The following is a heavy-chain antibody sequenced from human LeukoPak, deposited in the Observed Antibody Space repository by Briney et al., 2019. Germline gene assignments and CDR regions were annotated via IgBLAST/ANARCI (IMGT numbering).Heavy chain of an antibody. Sequence: GGSLRLSCAASGFTFSSYSMNWVSQAPGKGLEWVSSIGSSSSYIYYADSVKGRFTISRDNAKNSLYLQMNSLRAEDTAVYYCARDYASNAFDIWGQGTMVAVSS. CDR2: IGSSSSYI. J-gene: IGHJ3*02. CDR3: ARDYASNAFDI. CDR1: GFTFSSYS. V-gene: IGHV3-21*01. D-gene: IGHD4-17*01.